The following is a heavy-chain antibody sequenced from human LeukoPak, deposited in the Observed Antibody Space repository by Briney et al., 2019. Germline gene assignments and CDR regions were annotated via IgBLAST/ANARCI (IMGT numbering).Heavy chain of an antibody. V-gene: IGHV1-69*05. CDR2: IIPIFGTA. CDR3: ANEGYYYDSSGYLDY. J-gene: IGHJ4*02. Sequence: SVKVFCKASGGTFSSYAISWVRQAPGQGLEWMGGIIPIFGTANYAQKFQGRVTITTDESTSTAYMELSSLRSEDTAVYYCANEGYYYDSSGYLDYWGQGTLVTVSS. D-gene: IGHD3-22*01. CDR1: GGTFSSYA.